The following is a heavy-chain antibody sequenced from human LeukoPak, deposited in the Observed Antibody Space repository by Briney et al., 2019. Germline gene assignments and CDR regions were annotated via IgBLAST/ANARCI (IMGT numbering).Heavy chain of an antibody. CDR3: TRLTTTVTAY. J-gene: IGHJ4*02. CDR1: GFTFSGSA. V-gene: IGHV3-73*01. CDR2: IRSKANSYAT. D-gene: IGHD4-11*01. Sequence: HPGGSLKLSCAASGFTFSGSAMHWVRQASGKGLEWVGRIRSKANSYATAYAASVKGRFTISRDDSNNTAYLQMNSLKTEDTAVYYCTRLTTTVTAYWGQGTLVTVSS.